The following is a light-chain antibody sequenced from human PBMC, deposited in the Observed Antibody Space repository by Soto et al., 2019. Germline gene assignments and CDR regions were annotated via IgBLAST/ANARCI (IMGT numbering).Light chain of an antibody. Sequence: DIVMTQSPDSLAVSLAERATINCKSSQSVLYSSNNKSYLAWYQQKPGQPPKLLIYWASTRESGVPDRFSGSGSGTDFTLTISSLQAEDVAVYYSQQYYSTPLTFGGGTKVEIK. CDR1: QSVLYSSNNKSY. CDR3: QQYYSTPLT. J-gene: IGKJ4*01. V-gene: IGKV4-1*01. CDR2: WAS.